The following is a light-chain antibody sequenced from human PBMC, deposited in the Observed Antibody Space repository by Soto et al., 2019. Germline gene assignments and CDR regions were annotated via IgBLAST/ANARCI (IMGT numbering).Light chain of an antibody. CDR3: QQSYSTPYT. CDR1: QRITTY. J-gene: IGKJ2*01. Sequence: QMTQSPSSLSASVGDRVTITCRASQRITTYLNWYQQKPGKAPKLLISTAATLQGGVPSRFSGSGSGTDFTLTITTVQPEDFATYFCQQSYSTPYTFGQGTKLEIK. CDR2: TAA. V-gene: IGKV1-39*01.